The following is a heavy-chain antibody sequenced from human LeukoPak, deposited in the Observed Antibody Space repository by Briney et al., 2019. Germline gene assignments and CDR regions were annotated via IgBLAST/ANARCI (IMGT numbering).Heavy chain of an antibody. Sequence: GSLRLSCAASGFTFSSYWMHWVRQAPGKGLVWVSRISDGGSTTTYADSVKGRFTISRDNAKNSLYLQMNSLRAEDTAVYYCARECDFWSGYCNDYWGQGTLVTVSS. CDR1: GFTFSSYW. D-gene: IGHD3-3*01. V-gene: IGHV3-74*01. J-gene: IGHJ4*02. CDR3: ARECDFWSGYCNDY. CDR2: ISDGGSTT.